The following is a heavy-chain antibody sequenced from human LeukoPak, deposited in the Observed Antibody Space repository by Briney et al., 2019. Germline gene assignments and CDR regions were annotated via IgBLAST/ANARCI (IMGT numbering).Heavy chain of an antibody. Sequence: SETLSLTCTVSGGSLSSYYWSWIRQPPGKGLEWIGYIYYSGSTNYNPSLKSRVTISVDTSKNQFSLKLSSVTAADTAVYYCAGVVAAGGAFDIWGQGTMVTVSS. CDR2: IYYSGST. V-gene: IGHV4-59*01. CDR3: AGVVAAGGAFDI. D-gene: IGHD2-21*01. CDR1: GGSLSSYY. J-gene: IGHJ3*02.